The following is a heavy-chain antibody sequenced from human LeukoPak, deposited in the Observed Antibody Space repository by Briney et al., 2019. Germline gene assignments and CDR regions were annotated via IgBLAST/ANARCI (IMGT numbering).Heavy chain of an antibody. D-gene: IGHD3-10*01. CDR2: ISSSGSTI. V-gene: IGHV3-48*04. Sequence: GGSLRLSCAASGFTFSSYSMNWVRQAPGKGLEWVSYISSSGSTIYYADCVKGRFTIYRDNGKNSLYLQMNSLRAEDTAVYYCARDNYGSGSYYIGDYYYYMDVWGKGTTVTISS. CDR3: ARDNYGSGSYYIGDYYYYMDV. CDR1: GFTFSSYS. J-gene: IGHJ6*03.